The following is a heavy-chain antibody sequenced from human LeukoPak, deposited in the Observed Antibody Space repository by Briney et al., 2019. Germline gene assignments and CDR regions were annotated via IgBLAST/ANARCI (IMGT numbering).Heavy chain of an antibody. CDR3: ARESWKGSTTDGFDI. CDR2: MRSAGTT. D-gene: IGHD5/OR15-5a*01. V-gene: IGHV3-53*01. J-gene: IGHJ3*02. Sequence: GGSQRLSCAAFGFTVSSYYMSWVRQAPGKGLEWVSVMRSAGTTSYADCVKGRFTISRDSSKNMLYLQMTSLRAEDTAMYYCARESWKGSTTDGFDIWGQGIMVTVSS. CDR1: GFTVSSYY.